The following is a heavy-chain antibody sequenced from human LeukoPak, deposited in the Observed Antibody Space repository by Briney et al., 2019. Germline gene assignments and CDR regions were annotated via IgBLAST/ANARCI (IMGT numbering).Heavy chain of an antibody. CDR3: AREDVDTAMVRNYYYGMDV. CDR2: TSYDGGIK. V-gene: IGHV3-30-3*01. Sequence: GGSLRLSCAASGFTFSNFLMHWVRQAPGKGLVWVAVTSYDGGIKYHADSVKGRFTISRDNSKNTLYLQMNSLRAEDTAVYYCAREDVDTAMVRNYYYGMDVWGQGPTVTVSS. J-gene: IGHJ6*02. CDR1: GFTFSNFL. D-gene: IGHD5-18*01.